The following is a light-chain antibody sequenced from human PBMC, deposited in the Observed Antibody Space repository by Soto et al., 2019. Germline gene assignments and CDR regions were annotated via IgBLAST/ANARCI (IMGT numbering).Light chain of an antibody. J-gene: IGKJ3*01. CDR3: QQYDGSPYS. CDR1: QGVISGF. CDR2: GAS. Sequence: EIVLTQSPGTLSLSPGERATLSSRTSQGVISGFLAWYHQKPGQAPRLLIYGASNRATGIPDRFSGSVSGTDFTLTISRLEPQDFAMYYCQQYDGSPYSFGPGTKVDIK. V-gene: IGKV3-20*01.